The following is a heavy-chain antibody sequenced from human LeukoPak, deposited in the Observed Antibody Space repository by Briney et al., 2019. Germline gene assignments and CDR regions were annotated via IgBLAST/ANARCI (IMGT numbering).Heavy chain of an antibody. J-gene: IGHJ4*02. Sequence: GGSLRLSCEASGFTFSSYAMSWVRQAPGKGLEWVSAISGSGGSTYYADSVKGRFTISRDNSKNTLYLQMNSLRAEDTAVYYCAKDLTPHSSGWRFRHDYWGQGTLVTVSS. CDR3: AKDLTPHSSGWRFRHDY. CDR1: GFTFSSYA. V-gene: IGHV3-23*01. D-gene: IGHD6-19*01. CDR2: ISGSGGST.